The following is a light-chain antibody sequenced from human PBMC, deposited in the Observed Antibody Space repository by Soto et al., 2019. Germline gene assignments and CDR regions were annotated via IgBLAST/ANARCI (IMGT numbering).Light chain of an antibody. Sequence: DIQMTQSPSSLSASVGDRVTVTCRPSLNITKFLNWYQEKPGRAPKVLIYVTSNLQNGVPSRFSGSGSGTEFTLTISSLQPEDFATYYCQQTYTAPGTFGQGTRVEVK. CDR2: VTS. CDR3: QQTYTAPGT. J-gene: IGKJ1*01. V-gene: IGKV1-39*01. CDR1: LNITKF.